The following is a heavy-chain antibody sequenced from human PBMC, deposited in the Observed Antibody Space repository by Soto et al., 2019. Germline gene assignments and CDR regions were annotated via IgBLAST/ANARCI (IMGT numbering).Heavy chain of an antibody. V-gene: IGHV3-30-3*01. CDR3: ENLRGGRIVGATTDY. CDR2: ISYDGSNK. CDR1: GFTFSSYA. D-gene: IGHD1-26*01. J-gene: IGHJ4*02. Sequence: QVQLVESGGGVVQPGRSLRLSCAASGFTFSSYAMHWVRQAPGKGLEWVAVISYDGSNKYYADSVKGRFTISRDNSKNTLYLQMNSLRAEDTAVYYCENLRGGRIVGATTDYWGQGTLVTVSS.